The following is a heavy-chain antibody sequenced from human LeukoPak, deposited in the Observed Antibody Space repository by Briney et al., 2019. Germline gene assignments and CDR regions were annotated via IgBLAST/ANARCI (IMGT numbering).Heavy chain of an antibody. D-gene: IGHD2-15*01. CDR2: ISSSGSTI. J-gene: IGHJ4*02. CDR1: GFTFSSYE. CDR3: ARVVVVAATPVL. V-gene: IGHV3-48*03. Sequence: GGSLRLSCAASGFTFSSYEMNWVRQAPGKGLEWVSYISSSGSTIYYADSVKGRFTISRDNAKNSLYLQMNSLRAEDTAVYYCARVVVVAATPVLWGQGTLVTVSS.